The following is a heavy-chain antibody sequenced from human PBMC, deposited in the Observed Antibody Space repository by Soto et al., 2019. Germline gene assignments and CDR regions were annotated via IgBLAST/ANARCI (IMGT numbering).Heavy chain of an antibody. CDR1: GFTFSSPW. J-gene: IGHJ3*02. Sequence: EVQLVESGGGLVQPGGSLRLSCAASGFTFSSPWMHWVRQAPGKGLVWVSRINGDGSSTTYADSVRGRFTISRDDAKSTLHLQINRLRAEDTAVYSCPRGLEAWGKPTVIWGHGALVTVSS. D-gene: IGHD3-16*01. V-gene: IGHV3-74*01. CDR2: INGDGSST. CDR3: PRGLEAWGKPTVI.